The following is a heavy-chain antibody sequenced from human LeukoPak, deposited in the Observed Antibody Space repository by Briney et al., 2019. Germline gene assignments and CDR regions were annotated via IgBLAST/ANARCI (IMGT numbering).Heavy chain of an antibody. Sequence: GASVKVSCKASGYTFTSYGISWVRQAPGQGLEWMGWISAYNGNTNYAQKLQGRVTMTTDTSTSTAYMELRSLRSDDTAVYYCARDSRVVRGVISSSLIWCFDLWGRGTLVTVSS. V-gene: IGHV1-18*01. CDR3: ARDSRVVRGVISSSLIWCFDL. D-gene: IGHD3-10*01. J-gene: IGHJ2*01. CDR1: GYTFTSYG. CDR2: ISAYNGNT.